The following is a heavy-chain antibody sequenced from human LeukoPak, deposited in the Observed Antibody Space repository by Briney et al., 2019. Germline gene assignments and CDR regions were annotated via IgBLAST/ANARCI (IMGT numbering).Heavy chain of an antibody. J-gene: IGHJ5*02. CDR3: ESAPGEVTTPSNWFDP. V-gene: IGHV3-21*01. D-gene: IGHD4-17*01. CDR2: NSSSSTYI. CDR1: GFTFTSYS. Sequence: GGSLRLSCAASGFTFTSYSMNWVREAPGRGLEWVSSNSSSSTYIYYAGAVKRHYTISRDNANTSLYQQINSLRAEHTAVHYCESAPGEVTTPSNWFDPWGQGTLVTVSS.